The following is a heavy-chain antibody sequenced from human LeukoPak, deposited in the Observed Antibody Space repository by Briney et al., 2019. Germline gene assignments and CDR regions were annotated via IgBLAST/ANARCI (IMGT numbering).Heavy chain of an antibody. D-gene: IGHD6-6*01. Sequence: ASVKVSCRASGYTFTGYYMHWVRQAPGQGLEWMGWINPNSGGTNYAQRFQGRVTMTRDTSIGTAYMELSRLRSDDTAVYYCARGLRSSLYSSIAARFSYAFDIWGQGTMVTVSS. CDR1: GYTFTGYY. CDR2: INPNSGGT. J-gene: IGHJ3*02. V-gene: IGHV1-2*02. CDR3: ARGLRSSLYSSIAARFSYAFDI.